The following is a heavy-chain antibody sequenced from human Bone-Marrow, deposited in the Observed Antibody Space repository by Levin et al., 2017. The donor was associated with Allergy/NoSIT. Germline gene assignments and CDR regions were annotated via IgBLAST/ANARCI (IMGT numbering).Heavy chain of an antibody. V-gene: IGHV3-23*01. CDR1: GLTFGTYA. J-gene: IGHJ4*02. D-gene: IGHD3-10*02. CDR2: IGASGDTK. Sequence: PGESLKISCSVSGLTFGTYAMSWVRQAPGKGLEWVSGIGASGDTKYYADSVKGRFTVSRDNSKNTLSLQMDSLRAEDAAVYFCAKNPHDVLGAPYTRYFEDWGQGTLVTVAS. CDR3: AKNPHDVLGAPYTRYFED.